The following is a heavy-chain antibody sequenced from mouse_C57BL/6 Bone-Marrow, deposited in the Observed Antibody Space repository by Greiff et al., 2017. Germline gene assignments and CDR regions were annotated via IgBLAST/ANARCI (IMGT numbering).Heavy chain of an antibody. CDR2: IYPGSGNT. V-gene: IGHV1-76*01. D-gene: IGHD4-1*02. J-gene: IGHJ3*01. CDR1: GYTFTDYY. CDR3: ARGLSNWY. Sequence: VQLQESGAELVRPGASVKLSCKASGYTFTDYYINWVKQRPGQGLEWIARIYPGSGNTYYNEKFKGKATLTAEKSSSTAYMQLSSLTSEDSAVYFCARGLSNWYWGQGTLVTVSA.